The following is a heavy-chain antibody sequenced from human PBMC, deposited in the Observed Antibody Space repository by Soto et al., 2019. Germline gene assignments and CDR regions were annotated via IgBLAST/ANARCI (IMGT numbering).Heavy chain of an antibody. CDR3: AKGTYRYYYYYGMDV. Sequence: GGSLRLSCAASGFTFSSYAMSWVRQAPGKGLEWVSAISGSGGSTYYADSVKGRFTISRDNSKNTLYLQMNSLRAEDTAVYYCAKGTYRYYYYYGMDVWGQGTTVTVSS. V-gene: IGHV3-23*01. CDR1: GFTFSSYA. J-gene: IGHJ6*01. CDR2: ISGSGGST.